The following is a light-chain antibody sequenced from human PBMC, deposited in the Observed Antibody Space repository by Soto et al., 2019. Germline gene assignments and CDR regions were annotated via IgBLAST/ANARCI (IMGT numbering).Light chain of an antibody. V-gene: IGLV2-14*01. CDR3: TSYTRSNTWV. CDR1: SGDIGIYNF. Sequence: QSALTQPASVSGSLGQSITISCTGTSGDIGIYNFVSWFHQRPAKAPKLLIFEVHNRPSGVSDRFSASKSGNAASLTISGLQADDEGDYYCTSYTRSNTWVFSGGTKVTVL. CDR2: EVH. J-gene: IGLJ3*02.